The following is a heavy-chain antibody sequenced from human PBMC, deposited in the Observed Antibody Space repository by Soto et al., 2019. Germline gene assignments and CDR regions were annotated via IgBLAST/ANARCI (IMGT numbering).Heavy chain of an antibody. CDR2: TSAYNGNT. V-gene: IGHV1-18*01. Sequence: AAVKVSCKDSGYSFTSYGISWVRQAPGQGLAWMGWTSAYNGNTNYAQQLQGRVPIATDKSTNTAHPELGRLGPHDRGRDFLARERPGFGVVSWGHRGMDVWGQGTTVTVSS. CDR1: GYSFTSYG. J-gene: IGHJ6*02. CDR3: ARERPGFGVVSWGHRGMDV. D-gene: IGHD3-3*01.